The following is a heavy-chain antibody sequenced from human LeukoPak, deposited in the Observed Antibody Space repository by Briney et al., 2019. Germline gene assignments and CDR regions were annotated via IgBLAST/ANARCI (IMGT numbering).Heavy chain of an antibody. D-gene: IGHD6-13*01. CDR3: ARDLFVQQQLSFDP. CDR1: GYTFTGYY. Sequence: ASVKVSCKAPGYTFTGYYMHWVRQAPGQGLEWLGWINPNSGGTNYAQKFQGRVTMTRDTSISTTYMELSRLRSDDTAVYYCARDLFVQQQLSFDPWGQGTLVTVSS. CDR2: INPNSGGT. V-gene: IGHV1-2*02. J-gene: IGHJ5*02.